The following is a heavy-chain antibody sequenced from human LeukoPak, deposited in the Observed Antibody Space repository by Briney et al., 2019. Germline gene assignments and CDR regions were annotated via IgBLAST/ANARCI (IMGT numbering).Heavy chain of an antibody. V-gene: IGHV1-46*01. J-gene: IGHJ4*02. CDR1: GYTFTSYY. Sequence: ASVKVSCKASGYTFTSYYMHWVRQAPGQGLEWMGIINPSGGSTSYAQKFQGRVTITADESTSIVYMELSSLRSEDTAVYYCARGIAAAGTHFDYWGQGTLVTVSS. CDR3: ARGIAAAGTHFDY. CDR2: INPSGGST. D-gene: IGHD6-13*01.